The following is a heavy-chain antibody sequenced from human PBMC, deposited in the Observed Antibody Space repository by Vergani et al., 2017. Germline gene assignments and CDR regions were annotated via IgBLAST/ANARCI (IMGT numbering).Heavy chain of an antibody. Sequence: QVQLVQSGAEVKRPGASVKVSCKASGYTFTGYYLHWVRLAPGQGLEWMGWINPLGGSPTYAPQLQGRVTLTRDTSANNVYMEVSSLRSEDTAVYFGATSRLRSFEYWGQGALVTVSS. CDR3: ATSRLRSFEY. V-gene: IGHV1-46*03. D-gene: IGHD4-17*01. CDR1: GYTFTGYY. J-gene: IGHJ4*02. CDR2: INPLGGSP.